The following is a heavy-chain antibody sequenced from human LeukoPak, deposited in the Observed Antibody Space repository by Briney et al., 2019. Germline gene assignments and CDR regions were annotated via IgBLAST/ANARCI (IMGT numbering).Heavy chain of an antibody. D-gene: IGHD5-18*01. CDR1: GFTFSSYW. CDR3: ARARGYSYGFDWVAKEYYFDY. Sequence: GGSLRLSCAASGFTFSSYWMSWVRQAPGKGLEWVANIEQDGSEKYYVDSVKGRFTISRDNAKNSLYLQMNSLRAEDTAVYYCARARGYSYGFDWVAKEYYFDYWGQGTLVTVSS. CDR2: IEQDGSEK. J-gene: IGHJ4*02. V-gene: IGHV3-7*01.